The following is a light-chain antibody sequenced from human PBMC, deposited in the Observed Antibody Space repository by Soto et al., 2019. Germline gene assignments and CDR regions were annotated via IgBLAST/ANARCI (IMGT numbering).Light chain of an antibody. V-gene: IGKV4-1*01. J-gene: IGKJ1*01. CDR1: QSFLYSSNNKNY. Sequence: MVVAPSPESLAVSLGERATINCKSSQSFLYSSNNKNYLAWYQQKPGQPPKLLIYWASTRESGVPDRFSGSGSGTDFTLTISSLQAEDVAVYSCQQYYSTPWTFGQGTKVAIK. CDR3: QQYYSTPWT. CDR2: WAS.